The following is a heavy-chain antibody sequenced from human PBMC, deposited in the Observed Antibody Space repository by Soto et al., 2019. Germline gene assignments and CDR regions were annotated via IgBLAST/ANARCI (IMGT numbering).Heavy chain of an antibody. D-gene: IGHD3-9*01. J-gene: IGHJ4*02. V-gene: IGHV3-30*18. CDR2: ISYDGSNK. Sequence: PGGSLRLSCEASGFTFRSYGMHWVRQAPGKGLEWVALISYDGSNKYYADSVKGRFTISRDNSKNTLNLQMNSLRAEDTAVYYCAKDCCNDILSGPDDWGQGTLVTVSS. CDR3: AKDCCNDILSGPDD. CDR1: GFTFRSYG.